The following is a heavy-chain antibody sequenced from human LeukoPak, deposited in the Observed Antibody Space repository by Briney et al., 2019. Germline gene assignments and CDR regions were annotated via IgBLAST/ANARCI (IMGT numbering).Heavy chain of an antibody. CDR1: GFTFSSYS. CDR2: ISGSGGST. J-gene: IGHJ4*02. Sequence: GGSLRLSCAASGFTFSSYSMNWVRQAPGKGLEWVSAISGSGGSTYYADSVKGRFTISRDNSKNTLYLQMNSLRAEDTAVYYCAKDDDILTGYMGYWGQGTLVTVSS. CDR3: AKDDDILTGYMGY. V-gene: IGHV3-23*01. D-gene: IGHD3-9*01.